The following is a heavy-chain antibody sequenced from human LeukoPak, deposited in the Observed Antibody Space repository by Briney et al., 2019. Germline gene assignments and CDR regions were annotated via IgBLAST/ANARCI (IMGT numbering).Heavy chain of an antibody. J-gene: IGHJ4*02. CDR1: GGSFSSYY. CDR3: ARLSGLLTSVYYFDY. Sequence: SETLSLTCAVYGGSFSSYYWGWIRQPPGKGLEWIGSIYYSGSTYYNPSLKSRVTISVDTSKNQFSLKLSSVTAADTAVYYCARLSGLLTSVYYFDYWGQGTLVTVSS. V-gene: IGHV4-39*01. D-gene: IGHD3/OR15-3a*01. CDR2: IYYSGST.